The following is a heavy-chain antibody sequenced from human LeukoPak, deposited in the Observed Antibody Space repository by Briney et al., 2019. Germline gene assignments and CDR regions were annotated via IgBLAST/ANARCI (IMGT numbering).Heavy chain of an antibody. CDR2: INPSGGST. Sequence: ASVKVTCKASGYTFTSYYMHWVRQAPGQGLEWMGIINPSGGSTSYAQKFQGRVTMTRDTSSSTVYMELSSLRSEDTAVYYCARLHRIGNYRYGQGGWSRSFDYWGQGTLVTVSS. J-gene: IGHJ4*02. CDR3: ARLHRIGNYRYGQGGWSRSFDY. D-gene: IGHD3-16*02. CDR1: GYTFTSYY. V-gene: IGHV1-46*01.